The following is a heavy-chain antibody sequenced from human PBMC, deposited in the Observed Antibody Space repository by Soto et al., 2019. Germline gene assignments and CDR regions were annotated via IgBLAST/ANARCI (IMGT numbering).Heavy chain of an antibody. CDR3: VRDGTNSSSWYFDL. CDR2: ISESGGMK. J-gene: IGHJ2*01. CDR1: GFSFSHYD. D-gene: IGHD6-13*01. V-gene: IGHV3-48*03. Sequence: EVQLAESGGGLVQPGGSLRLSCTASGFSFSHYDMNCVRQAPGRGLEWISFISESGGMKIYADSVKGRFSISRDNAKNSLHLQMNSLRVEDTAVYFCVRDGTNSSSWYFDLWGRGTLVTVSS.